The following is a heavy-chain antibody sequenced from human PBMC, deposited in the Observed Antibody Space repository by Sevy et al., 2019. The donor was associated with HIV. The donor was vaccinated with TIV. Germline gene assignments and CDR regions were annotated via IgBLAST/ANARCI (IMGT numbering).Heavy chain of an antibody. D-gene: IGHD4-17*01. CDR1: GGSISSYY. CDR2: IYTSGST. Sequence: SETLSLTCTVSGGSISSYYWSWIRQPAGKGLEWIGRIYTSGSTNYNPSLKSRFTMSVDTSKNQFSLKLSSVTAADTAVYYCAGATLTTLYAFDIWGQGTMVTVSS. J-gene: IGHJ3*02. CDR3: AGATLTTLYAFDI. V-gene: IGHV4-4*07.